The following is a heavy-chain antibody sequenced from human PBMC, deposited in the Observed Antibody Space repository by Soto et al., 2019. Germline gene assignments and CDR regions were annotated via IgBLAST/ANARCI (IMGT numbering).Heavy chain of an antibody. Sequence: QVQLQESGPGLVKPSETLSLTCTVSGVSISDYYWTWIRQPPGMGLQWIGYVYYSGRTNYNPSLKSRVTMSVDTSKEQVSLTMTSVTAADTAVYYCATFHGVASAGVDNWGPGTLVAVSS. CDR3: ATFHGVASAGVDN. CDR2: VYYSGRT. V-gene: IGHV4-59*01. D-gene: IGHD2-8*01. CDR1: GVSISDYY. J-gene: IGHJ4*02.